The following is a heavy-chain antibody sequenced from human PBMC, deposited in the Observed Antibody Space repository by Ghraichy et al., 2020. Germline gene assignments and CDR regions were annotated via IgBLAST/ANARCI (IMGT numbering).Heavy chain of an antibody. CDR1: GGSFSGYY. V-gene: IGHV4-34*01. CDR2: INHSGST. CDR3: ARSLPYFWSDHGGNSGFDY. D-gene: IGHD4-23*01. Sequence: SETLSLTCAVYGGSFSGYYWSWIRQPPGKGLEWIGEINHSGSTNYNPSLKSRVTISVDTSKNQFSLKLSSVTAADTAVYYCARSLPYFWSDHGGNSGFDYWGQGTLVTVSS. J-gene: IGHJ4*02.